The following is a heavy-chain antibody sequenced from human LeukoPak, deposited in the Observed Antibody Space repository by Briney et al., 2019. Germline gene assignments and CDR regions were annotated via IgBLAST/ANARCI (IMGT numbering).Heavy chain of an antibody. CDR2: INPSGGST. V-gene: IGHV1-46*01. Sequence: GAPVKVSCKASGYTFTSYYMHWVRQAPGQGLEWMGIINPSGGSTSYAQKFQGRVTMTRDTSTSTVYMELSSLRSEDTAVYYCARVNGDYGFSDDPWGQGTLVTVSS. D-gene: IGHD4-17*01. J-gene: IGHJ5*02. CDR3: ARVNGDYGFSDDP. CDR1: GYTFTSYY.